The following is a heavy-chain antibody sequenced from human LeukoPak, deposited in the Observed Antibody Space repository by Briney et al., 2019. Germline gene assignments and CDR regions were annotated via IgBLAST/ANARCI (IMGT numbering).Heavy chain of an antibody. CDR3: ARGGDYDSSGYYYVSAPSFDY. CDR2: IIPIFGTA. D-gene: IGHD3-22*01. V-gene: IGHV1-69*01. Sequence: SVKVSCKASGGTFSSYAISWVRQAPGQGLEWMGGIIPIFGTANYAQKFQGRVTITADESTSTAYMELSSLRSEDTAVYYCARGGDYDSSGYYYVSAPSFDYWGQGTLVTVSS. J-gene: IGHJ4*02. CDR1: GGTFSSYA.